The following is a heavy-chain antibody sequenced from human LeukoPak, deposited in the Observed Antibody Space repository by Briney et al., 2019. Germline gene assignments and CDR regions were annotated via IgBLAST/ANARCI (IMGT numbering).Heavy chain of an antibody. D-gene: IGHD3-22*01. CDR1: GYSFTSYW. Sequence: GESLKISCKGSGYSFTSYWIGWVRQMPGKGLEWMGIIYPGDSDTRYSPSFQGQVTISADKSISTAYLQWSSLKASDTAMYYCARRTYYYDSSGYSALDYWGQGTLVTVSS. V-gene: IGHV5-51*01. J-gene: IGHJ4*02. CDR3: ARRTYYYDSSGYSALDY. CDR2: IYPGDSDT.